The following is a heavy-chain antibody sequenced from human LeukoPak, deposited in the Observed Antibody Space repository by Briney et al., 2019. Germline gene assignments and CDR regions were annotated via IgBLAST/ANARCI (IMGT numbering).Heavy chain of an antibody. CDR3: ARDNTIFVPSHYWFDP. D-gene: IGHD3-3*01. CDR1: GGSISSDY. J-gene: IGHJ5*02. V-gene: IGHV4-4*07. Sequence: SETLSLTCTVSGGSISSDYWSWIRQPAGKGLEWIGRIYTSGSTNYNPSLKSRVTMSVDTSKNQFSLKLSSVTAADTAVYYCARDNTIFVPSHYWFDPWGQGTLVTVSS. CDR2: IYTSGST.